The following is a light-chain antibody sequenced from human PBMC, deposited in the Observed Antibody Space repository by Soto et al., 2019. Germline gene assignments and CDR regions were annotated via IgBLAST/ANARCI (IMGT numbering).Light chain of an antibody. CDR3: QQLNSYPIT. CDR2: AAS. V-gene: IGKV1-9*01. J-gene: IGKJ5*01. Sequence: IQLTQSPSSLSASVGDRVTITCRASQGISSYLAWYQQKPGKAPKLLMYAASTLQSGVPLRFSGSGSGTDFTLTISSLQPEDFATYFCQQLNSYPITFGQGTRLEI. CDR1: QGISSY.